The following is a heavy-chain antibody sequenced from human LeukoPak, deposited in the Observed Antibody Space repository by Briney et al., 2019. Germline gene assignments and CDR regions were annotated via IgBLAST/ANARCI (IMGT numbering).Heavy chain of an antibody. D-gene: IGHD1-7*01. CDR2: IYYSGST. CDR3: ARDSGTTGEVKFDP. J-gene: IGHJ5*02. CDR1: GASVSGSNDY. Sequence: SETLSLTCAVSGASVSGSNDYWGWIRQPPGKGLEWIGNIYYSGSTYYNPSLKSRVTMSVDTSKNQFSLKLSSVTAADTAVYYCARDSGTTGEVKFDPWGQGTLVTVSS. V-gene: IGHV4-39*07.